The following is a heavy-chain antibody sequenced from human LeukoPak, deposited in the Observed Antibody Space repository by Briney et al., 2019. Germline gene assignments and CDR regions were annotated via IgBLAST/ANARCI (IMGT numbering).Heavy chain of an antibody. D-gene: IGHD3-22*01. CDR2: IIPIFGTA. CDR3: ARGLYYYDSSGWAVEDDAFDI. J-gene: IGHJ3*02. Sequence: ASVKVSCKASGGTFISYAISWVRQAPGQGLEWMGGIIPIFGTANYAQKFQGRVTITADESTSTAYMELSSLRSEDTAVYYCARGLYYYDSSGWAVEDDAFDIWGQGTMVTVSS. CDR1: GGTFISYA. V-gene: IGHV1-69*01.